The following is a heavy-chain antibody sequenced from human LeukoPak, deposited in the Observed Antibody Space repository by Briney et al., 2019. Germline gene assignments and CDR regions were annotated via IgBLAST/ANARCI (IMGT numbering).Heavy chain of an antibody. V-gene: IGHV4-39*07. D-gene: IGHD3-10*01. Sequence: PSETLSLTCTVSGGSISSSSLYWSWIRQPPGKGLEWIGSIYYTGSTYYDPSLKSRVTISVDTSKNQFSLKLSSVTAADTAVYYCARRSVRGVRDYYYYMDVWGKGTTVTISS. CDR3: ARRSVRGVRDYYYYMDV. J-gene: IGHJ6*03. CDR1: GGSISSSSLY. CDR2: IYYTGST.